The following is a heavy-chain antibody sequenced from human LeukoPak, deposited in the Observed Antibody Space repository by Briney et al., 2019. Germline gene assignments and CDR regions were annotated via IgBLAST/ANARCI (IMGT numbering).Heavy chain of an antibody. CDR2: IIPILGIA. Sequence: SVKVSCKASGGTFSSYAISWVRQAPGQGLEWMGRIIPILGIANYAQKFQGRVTITADKSTSTAYMELSSLRSEDTAVYYCARDLSHIVVVTATYPGWFDPWGQGTLVTVSS. CDR1: GGTFSSYA. CDR3: ARDLSHIVVVTATYPGWFDP. V-gene: IGHV1-69*04. J-gene: IGHJ5*02. D-gene: IGHD2-21*02.